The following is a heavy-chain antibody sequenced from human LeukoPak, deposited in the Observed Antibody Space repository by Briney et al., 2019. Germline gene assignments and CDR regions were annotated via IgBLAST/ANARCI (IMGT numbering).Heavy chain of an antibody. J-gene: IGHJ6*03. Sequence: SETLSLTCTVSGASINSDTYYWGWIRQPPGKGLEWIGTHSHSGSAYYNPSLKSRVTISVDTSKNQFSLKLSSVTAADTAVYYCARRAHTALTDYYYMDVWGKGTTVTVSS. V-gene: IGHV4-39*07. CDR3: ARRAHTALTDYYYMDV. D-gene: IGHD5-18*01. CDR1: GASINSDTYY. CDR2: HSHSGSA.